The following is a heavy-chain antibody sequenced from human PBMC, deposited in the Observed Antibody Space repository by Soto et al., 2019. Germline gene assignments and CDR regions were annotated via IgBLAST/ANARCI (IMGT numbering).Heavy chain of an antibody. J-gene: IGHJ6*02. CDR1: GGSFDDFY. CDR3: ARGQLVWYGDLTPYHRDMDV. Sequence: QVQLQQWGAGLLRPSETLSLTCAFYGGSFDDFYWSWVRQSPGKGMEWVGEISHDGGTNYSPSLASRVSISVDTSKNHFSLHLRSVTAADTGLSYCARGQLVWYGDLTPYHRDMDVWGQGTPVTVSS. D-gene: IGHD3-10*01. CDR2: ISHDGGT. V-gene: IGHV4-34*02.